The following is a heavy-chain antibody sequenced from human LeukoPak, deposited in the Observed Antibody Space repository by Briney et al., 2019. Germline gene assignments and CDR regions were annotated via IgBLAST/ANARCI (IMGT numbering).Heavy chain of an antibody. CDR2: IYYSGST. J-gene: IGHJ3*02. CDR3: ARASNDYGDYVGAFDI. Sequence: FETLSVTCTVSGGSISSYYWSWIRQTPGKGLEWIGDIYYSGSTNYNPSLKSRVTISVDTSKNQFSLKLSSVTAADTAVFYCARASNDYGDYVGAFDIWGQGTMVTVSS. D-gene: IGHD4-17*01. V-gene: IGHV4-59*01. CDR1: GGSISSYY.